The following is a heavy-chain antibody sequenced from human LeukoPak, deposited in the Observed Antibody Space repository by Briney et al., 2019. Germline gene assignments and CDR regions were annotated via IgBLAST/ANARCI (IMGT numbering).Heavy chain of an antibody. V-gene: IGHV3-21*01. J-gene: IGHJ6*02. CDR1: GFTFSRHS. Sequence: PGGSLRLSCAASGFTFSRHSMNWARQAPGKGLEWVSSISPDSNYKYYADSVKGRFTISRDNSKNTLYLQMNSLRAEDTAVYYCAKDGGEYCSSTSCFRAYYYYGMDVWGQGTTVTVSS. CDR3: AKDGGEYCSSTSCFRAYYYYGMDV. CDR2: ISPDSNYK. D-gene: IGHD2-2*01.